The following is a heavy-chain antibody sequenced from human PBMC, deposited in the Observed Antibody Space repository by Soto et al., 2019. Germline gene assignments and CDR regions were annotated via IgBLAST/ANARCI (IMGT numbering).Heavy chain of an antibody. CDR2: ISAYNGNT. J-gene: IGHJ4*02. CDR3: ARDSGGAYCGGDCYHPLPDY. D-gene: IGHD2-21*02. CDR1: GYTFTSYG. Sequence: ASVKVSCKASGYTFTSYGISCVRQAPGQGLEWMGWISAYNGNTNYAQKLQGRVTMTTDTSTSTAYMGLRSLRSDDTAVYYCARDSGGAYCGGDCYHPLPDYWGQGTLVTVSS. V-gene: IGHV1-18*01.